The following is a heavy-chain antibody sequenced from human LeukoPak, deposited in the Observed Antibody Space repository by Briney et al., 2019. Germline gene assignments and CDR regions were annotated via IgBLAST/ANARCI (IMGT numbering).Heavy chain of an antibody. CDR1: GYTFTGYY. D-gene: IGHD6-13*01. V-gene: IGHV1-2*04. J-gene: IGHJ4*02. Sequence: GASVKVSCKASGYTFTGYYMHWVRQAPGQGLEWMGWINPNGGGTNYAQKFQGWVTMTRDTSISTAYMELSRLRSEDTAVYYCARVSSSWYLIDYWGQGTLVTVSS. CDR2: INPNGGGT. CDR3: ARVSSSWYLIDY.